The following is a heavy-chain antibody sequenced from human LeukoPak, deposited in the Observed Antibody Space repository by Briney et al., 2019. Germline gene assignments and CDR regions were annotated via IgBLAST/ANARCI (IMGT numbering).Heavy chain of an antibody. D-gene: IGHD1-26*01. CDR3: ARQSPGIVGARDY. V-gene: IGHV5-51*01. Sequence: NLGESLKISCKGSGYSFTSYWIGWVRQMPGKGLEWMGIIYPGDSDTRYSPSFQGQVTISADKSISTPYLQWSSLKASDTAMYYCARQSPGIVGARDYWGQGTLVTVSS. J-gene: IGHJ4*02. CDR2: IYPGDSDT. CDR1: GYSFTSYW.